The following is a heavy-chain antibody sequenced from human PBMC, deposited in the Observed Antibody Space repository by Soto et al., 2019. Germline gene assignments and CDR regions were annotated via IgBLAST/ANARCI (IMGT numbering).Heavy chain of an antibody. Sequence: GGSLRLSCAASGFTFDDYAMHWVRQAPGKGLEWVSGISWNSGSIGYADSVKGRFTISRDNAKNSLYLQMNSLRAEDTALYYCAKAYYDILTGPLAYMDVWGKGTTVTVSS. V-gene: IGHV3-9*01. D-gene: IGHD3-9*01. CDR1: GFTFDDYA. J-gene: IGHJ6*03. CDR3: AKAYYDILTGPLAYMDV. CDR2: ISWNSGSI.